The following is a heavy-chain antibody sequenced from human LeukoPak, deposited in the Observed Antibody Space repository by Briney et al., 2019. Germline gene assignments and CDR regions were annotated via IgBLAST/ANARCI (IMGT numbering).Heavy chain of an antibody. CDR1: GFTFSSYG. Sequence: PGRSLRLSCAASGFTFSSYGMHWVRQAPGKGLEWVAVISYDGSNKYYADSVKGRFTISRDNSKNTLYLQMNSLRAEDTAVYYCVKEGRDTTFGVLVPFDYWGQGALVIVSS. CDR3: VKEGRDTTFGVLVPFDY. D-gene: IGHD3-3*01. J-gene: IGHJ4*02. CDR2: ISYDGSNK. V-gene: IGHV3-30*18.